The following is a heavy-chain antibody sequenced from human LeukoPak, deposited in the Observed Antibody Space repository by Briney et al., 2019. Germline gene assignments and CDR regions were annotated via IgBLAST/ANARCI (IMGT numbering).Heavy chain of an antibody. CDR2: ITSGGAP. CDR3: ARGAQSGGYSGPFDI. CDR1: GFTFSNYA. Sequence: GGSLRLSCAASGFTFSNYAVMWVRQAPGQGLEWVSAITSGGAPRYADSVKGRFTISRDNSKNTLYLQMNSLRAEDTAVYYCARGAQSGGYSGPFDIWGQGTMVTVSS. V-gene: IGHV3-23*01. D-gene: IGHD1-26*01. J-gene: IGHJ3*02.